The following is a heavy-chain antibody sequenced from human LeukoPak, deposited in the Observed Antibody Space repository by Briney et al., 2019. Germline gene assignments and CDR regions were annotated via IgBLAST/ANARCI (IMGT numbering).Heavy chain of an antibody. CDR1: GYTFTSYA. CDR2: INAGNGNT. J-gene: IGHJ5*02. V-gene: IGHV1-3*01. CDR3: VRGRYCSSTSCYTPTIPRFDP. D-gene: IGHD2-2*02. Sequence: GASVTVSCKASGYTFTSYAMHWVRQAPGQRLEWMGWINAGNGNTKYSQKFQGRVTISRDTSASTAYMELSSLRSEDTAVYYCVRGRYCSSTSCYTPTIPRFDPWGRGALVTVSS.